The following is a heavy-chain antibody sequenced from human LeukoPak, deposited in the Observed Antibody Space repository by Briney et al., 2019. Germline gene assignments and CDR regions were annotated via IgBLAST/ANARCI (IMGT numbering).Heavy chain of an antibody. Sequence: GGSLILSCAASGFTFSSYWMHWVRQAPGKGLVWVSRIDSDGISTCYADSVKGRFTISRDNAKNTLYLQMTSLRAEDTAVYYCARSGDFGGNNWFDPWGQGTLVTVSS. J-gene: IGHJ5*02. V-gene: IGHV3-74*01. CDR2: IDSDGIST. CDR1: GFTFSSYW. D-gene: IGHD4-23*01. CDR3: ARSGDFGGNNWFDP.